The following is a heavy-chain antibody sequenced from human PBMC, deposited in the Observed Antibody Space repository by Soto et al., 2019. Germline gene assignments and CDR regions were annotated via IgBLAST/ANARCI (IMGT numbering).Heavy chain of an antibody. CDR2: IYYSGST. CDR3: AREHEYLQH. Sequence: KASETLSLTCTVSGGSISSYYWSWIRQPPGKGLEWIGYIYYSGSTNYNPSLKSRVTISVDTSKNQFSLKLSSVTAADTALYYCAREHEYLQHWCQGTLVTVSS. CDR1: GGSISSYY. J-gene: IGHJ1*01. V-gene: IGHV4-59*01.